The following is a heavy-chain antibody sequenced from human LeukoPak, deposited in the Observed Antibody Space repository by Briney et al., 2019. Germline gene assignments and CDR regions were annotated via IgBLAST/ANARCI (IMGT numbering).Heavy chain of an antibody. J-gene: IGHJ6*02. V-gene: IGHV4-31*03. Sequence: SETLSLTCTVSGGSISSGGYYWSWICQHPGKGLEWIGYIYYSGSTYYNPSLKSRVTISVDTSKNQFSLKLSSVTAADTAVYYCARDGGHYGDYVHYYYGMDVWGQGTTVTVSS. D-gene: IGHD4-17*01. CDR1: GGSISSGGYY. CDR3: ARDGGHYGDYVHYYYGMDV. CDR2: IYYSGST.